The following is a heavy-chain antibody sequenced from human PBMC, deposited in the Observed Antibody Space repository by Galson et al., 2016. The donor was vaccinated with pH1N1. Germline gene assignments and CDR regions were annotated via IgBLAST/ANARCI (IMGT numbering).Heavy chain of an antibody. CDR2: SDWDDSK. Sequence: PALVKPTQTLTLTCSVSGISLTTSGMRVNWIRQSPGKALEWLARSDWDDSKSYSTSLRARLSISRDTSKNQVALTLTNMDPVDTATYYCARTRNYNSGLDIWGQGTTVTVSS. V-gene: IGHV2-70*04. CDR3: ARTRNYNSGLDI. J-gene: IGHJ6*02. CDR1: GISLTTSGMR.